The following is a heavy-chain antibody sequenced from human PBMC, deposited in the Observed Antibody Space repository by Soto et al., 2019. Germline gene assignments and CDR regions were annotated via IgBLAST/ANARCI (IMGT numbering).Heavy chain of an antibody. CDR2: IWYDGSNK. CDR3: ARETGIAARSPYYYYYMDV. CDR1: GFTFSSYG. V-gene: IGHV3-33*01. Sequence: GGSLRLSCAASGFTFSSYGMHWVRQAPGKGLEWVAVIWYDGSNKYYADSVKGRFTISKDNSKNTLYLQMNSLRAEDTAVYYCARETGIAARSPYYYYYMDVWGKGTTVTVSS. D-gene: IGHD6-6*01. J-gene: IGHJ6*03.